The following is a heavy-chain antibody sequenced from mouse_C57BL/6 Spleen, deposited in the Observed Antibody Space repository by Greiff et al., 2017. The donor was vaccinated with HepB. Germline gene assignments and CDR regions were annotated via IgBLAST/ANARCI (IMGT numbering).Heavy chain of an antibody. J-gene: IGHJ2*01. CDR1: GYSITSGYY. V-gene: IGHV3-6*01. D-gene: IGHD1-1*01. CDR2: ISYDGSN. Sequence: QSGPGLVKPSQSLSLTCSVTGYSITSGYYWNWIRQFPGNKLEWMGYISYDGSNNYNPSLKNRISITRDTSKNQFFLKLNSVTTEDTATYYCAREDLTLYYFDYWGQGTTLTVSS. CDR3: AREDLTLYYFDY.